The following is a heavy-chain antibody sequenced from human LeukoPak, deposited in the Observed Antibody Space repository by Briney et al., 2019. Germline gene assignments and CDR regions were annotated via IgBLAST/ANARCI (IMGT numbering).Heavy chain of an antibody. Sequence: GGSLRLSCAASGFTFSNAWMSWVRQAPGKGLEWVSAISGSGGSTYYADSVKGRFTISRDNSKNTLYLQMNSLRAEDTAVYYCAKDLKRYYYDSSGPSYWGQGTLVTVSS. V-gene: IGHV3-23*01. CDR2: ISGSGGST. J-gene: IGHJ4*02. CDR3: AKDLKRYYYDSSGPSY. CDR1: GFTFSNAW. D-gene: IGHD3-22*01.